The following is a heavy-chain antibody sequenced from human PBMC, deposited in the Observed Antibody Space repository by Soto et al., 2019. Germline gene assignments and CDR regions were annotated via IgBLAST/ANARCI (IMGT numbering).Heavy chain of an antibody. V-gene: IGHV4-34*01. CDR3: ASGIRGVGAAGAVAWFDP. Sequence: QAQLQQWGAGLLKPSETLSLTCAVSDGSFSGYYWSWIRQPPGKGLEWIGEINHVGNTNYNPSLKSRVTISVDPSTKQFSLNLSSVTAADTAVYYCASGIRGVGAAGAVAWFDPWGQGTLVTVSS. CDR1: DGSFSGYY. J-gene: IGHJ5*02. D-gene: IGHD6-13*01. CDR2: INHVGNT.